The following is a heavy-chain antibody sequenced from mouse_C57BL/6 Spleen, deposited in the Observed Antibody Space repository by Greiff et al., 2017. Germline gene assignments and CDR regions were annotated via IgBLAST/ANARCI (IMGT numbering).Heavy chain of an antibody. J-gene: IGHJ3*01. CDR3: AREGNYPGFAY. D-gene: IGHD2-1*01. CDR2: IDPSDSET. V-gene: IGHV1-52*01. Sequence: QVQLQQPGAELVRPGSSVKLSCKASGYTFTSYWMHWVKQRPIQGLEWIGNIDPSDSETHYNQKFKDKATLTVDKSSSTAYMQLSSLTSEDSAVYSCAREGNYPGFAYWGQGTLVTVSA. CDR1: GYTFTSYW.